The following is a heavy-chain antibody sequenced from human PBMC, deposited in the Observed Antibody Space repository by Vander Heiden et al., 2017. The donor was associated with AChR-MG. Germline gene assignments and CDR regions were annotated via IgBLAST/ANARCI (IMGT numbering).Heavy chain of an antibody. CDR2: INPSLDST. CDR3: ARELTGSFYFDF. V-gene: IGHV1-46*03. CDR1: GFTFTNYR. Sequence: QVQLVQSGADVKKPGASLKVSCKTSGFTFTNYRMHWVRQAPGQGLEWVGTINPSLDSTHYAQKFQGRVRMTRDTSTKTVYMDMTSLRPEDTAVYFCARELTGSFYFDFWGQGSLVTVSS. D-gene: IGHD1-26*01. J-gene: IGHJ4*02.